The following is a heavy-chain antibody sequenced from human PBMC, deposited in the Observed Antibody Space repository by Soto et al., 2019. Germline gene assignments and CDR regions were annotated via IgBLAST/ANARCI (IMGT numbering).Heavy chain of an antibody. CDR1: GFTFDDYA. D-gene: IGHD2-15*01. CDR3: AGSGGSGPDDFDI. V-gene: IGHV3-9*01. CDR2: ISWNSGSI. J-gene: IGHJ3*02. Sequence: EVQLVESGGGLVQPGRSLRLSCAASGFTFDDYAMHWVRQAPGKGLEWVSGISWNSGSIGYADSVKGRFTISRDNAKNALYLQMNSLRAEDTALYYCAGSGGSGPDDFDIWGQGTMVTVSS.